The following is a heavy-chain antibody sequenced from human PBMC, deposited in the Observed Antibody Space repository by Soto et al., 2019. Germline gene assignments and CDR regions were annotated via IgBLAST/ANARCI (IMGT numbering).Heavy chain of an antibody. Sequence: QVTLKESGPVLVKPTETLTLTCTVSGFSLSNARMGVSWIRQPPGKALEWLAHIFSNDEKSYSTSLKSRLTISKDPSKSQVVLTMTNMDPVDTATYYCARIPYYDFWSGYYTLGFDYWGQGTLVTVSS. CDR2: IFSNDEK. V-gene: IGHV2-26*01. D-gene: IGHD3-3*01. CDR1: GFSLSNARMG. J-gene: IGHJ4*02. CDR3: ARIPYYDFWSGYYTLGFDY.